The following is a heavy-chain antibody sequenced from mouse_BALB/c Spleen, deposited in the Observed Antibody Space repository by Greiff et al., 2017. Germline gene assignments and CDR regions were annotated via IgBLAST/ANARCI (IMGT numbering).Heavy chain of an antibody. CDR3: ARAYGNYDYFDY. J-gene: IGHJ2*01. Sequence: DVQLVESGGGLVQPGGSLRLSCATSGFTFTDYYMSWVRQPPGKALEWLGFIRNKANGYTTEYSASVKGRFTISRDNSQSILYLQMNTLRAEDSATYYCARAYGNYDYFDYWGQGTTLTVSS. CDR1: GFTFTDYY. V-gene: IGHV7-3*02. CDR2: IRNKANGYTT. D-gene: IGHD2-1*01.